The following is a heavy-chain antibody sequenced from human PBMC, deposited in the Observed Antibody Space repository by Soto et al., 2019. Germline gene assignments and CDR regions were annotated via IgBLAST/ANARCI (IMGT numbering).Heavy chain of an antibody. CDR3: ARGPRGYVYYHGMDV. V-gene: IGHV4-4*07. Sequence: QVPVQESGPGLVKPSETLSLTCTVSGGSIRSYYVSWIRQSAGKGLEWIGRIDTSGTTNYNPSLKSRVTMSVDASKSQFSLNLSSVTAADTAVYYCARGPRGYVYYHGMDVWGQGTTVTVSS. D-gene: IGHD3-16*01. CDR1: GGSIRSYY. CDR2: IDTSGTT. J-gene: IGHJ6*02.